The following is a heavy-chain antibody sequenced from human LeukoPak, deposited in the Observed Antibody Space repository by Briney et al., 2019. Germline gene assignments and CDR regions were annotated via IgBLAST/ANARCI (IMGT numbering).Heavy chain of an antibody. D-gene: IGHD7-27*01. Sequence: GGSLRLSCSASRFTFSNYAIYWVRPAPGKGLWCVAAISWDGNDQYYAHSVKGRFPISRDNSKNTLYLQMNSLRVEDAAVYYCARGKRALTLQTAGAADYWGQGTLVTVSS. CDR2: ISWDGNDQ. CDR1: RFTFSNYA. CDR3: ARGKRALTLQTAGAADY. V-gene: IGHV3-30-3*01. J-gene: IGHJ4*02.